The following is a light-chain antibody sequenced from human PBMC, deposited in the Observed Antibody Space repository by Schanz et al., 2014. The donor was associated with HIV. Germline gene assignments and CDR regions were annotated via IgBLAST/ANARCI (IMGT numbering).Light chain of an antibody. CDR2: DAS. Sequence: EIVLTQSPGTLSLSPGERVTLSCRASQSVSNSYLAWYQQKPGQAPRLLIYDASNRATGIPARFSGSGSGTDFTLTISSLEPEDFATYYCQQLDTYPLTFGLGTKVAIK. V-gene: IGKV3-20*01. J-gene: IGKJ1*01. CDR1: QSVSNSY. CDR3: QQLDTYPLT.